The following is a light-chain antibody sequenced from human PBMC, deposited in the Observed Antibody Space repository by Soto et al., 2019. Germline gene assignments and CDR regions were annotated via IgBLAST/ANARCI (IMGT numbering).Light chain of an antibody. J-gene: IGLJ2*01. V-gene: IGLV1-47*01. CDR2: RNN. Sequence: QSVLTQPPSASATPGQRVTISCSGSSSNIGSNSVYWYQQLPGTAPKLLIYRNNQRPSGVPDRFSGSKSGTSGSLAISGLRSEYEADYYCAAWDDSLSGGVFGGGTKLTVL. CDR1: SSNIGSNS. CDR3: AAWDDSLSGGV.